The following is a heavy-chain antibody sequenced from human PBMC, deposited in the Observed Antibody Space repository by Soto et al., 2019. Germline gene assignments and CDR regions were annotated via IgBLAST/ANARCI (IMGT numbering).Heavy chain of an antibody. CDR1: GGSFSDYY. Sequence: QVQLRQWGSGLLKPSETLSLTCAIYGGSFSDYYWHWIRQAPGKGLEWIGEIHLSGRVNFTPSLKSRATLSMDTSKNQFFLTLRSVTAADTAVYYCARTPTRGASAWLDPWGRGNLVTVSS. J-gene: IGHJ5*02. CDR2: IHLSGRV. CDR3: ARTPTRGASAWLDP. D-gene: IGHD1-26*01. V-gene: IGHV4-34*01.